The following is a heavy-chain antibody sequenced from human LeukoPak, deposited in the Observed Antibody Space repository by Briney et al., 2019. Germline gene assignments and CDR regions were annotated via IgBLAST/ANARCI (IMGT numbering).Heavy chain of an antibody. CDR2: IYTSGTT. D-gene: IGHD6-13*01. J-gene: IGHJ4*02. CDR1: GGSISSYY. CDR3: ARISIAAAPPV. V-gene: IGHV4-4*07. Sequence: KPSETLSLTCTVSGGSISSYYWSWIRQPAGKGLEWIGRIYTSGTTNYNPSLKSRVTMSVDTSKNQFSLKMRSVTAADTAVYYCARISIAAAPPVWGQGTLVTVSS.